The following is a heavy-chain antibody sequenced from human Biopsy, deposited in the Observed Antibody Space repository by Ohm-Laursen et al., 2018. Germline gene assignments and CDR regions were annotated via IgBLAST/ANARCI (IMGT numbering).Heavy chain of an antibody. D-gene: IGHD3-10*01. J-gene: IGHJ6*02. Sequence: SETLSLTCTVSGASVNTFDFYWAWIRQPPGKGLEWIGYIFYIFTTKYNPSLQRRVRLSLDTANNQFSLTLRSVSAADTATYYCARAYYYGAGSFYSPWMEVWGQGTTVSVS. CDR1: GASVNTFDFY. CDR2: IFYIFTT. V-gene: IGHV4-61*08. CDR3: ARAYYYGAGSFYSPWMEV.